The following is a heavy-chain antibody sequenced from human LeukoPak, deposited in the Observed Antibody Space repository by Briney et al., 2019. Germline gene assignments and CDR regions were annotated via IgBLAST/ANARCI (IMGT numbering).Heavy chain of an antibody. J-gene: IGHJ6*03. V-gene: IGHV4-59*11. CDR3: AREEYYYDSSGYFHYYMDV. CDR2: VSYSGST. Sequence: ASETLSLTCTVSGGSIRSHYWNWIRQPPGKGLEWIGYVSYSGSTNYNPSLKSRVTISVDTSKNQFSLKLSSVTAADTSVYYCAREEYYYDSSGYFHYYMDVWDTGTTVTVSS. CDR1: GGSIRSHY. D-gene: IGHD3-22*01.